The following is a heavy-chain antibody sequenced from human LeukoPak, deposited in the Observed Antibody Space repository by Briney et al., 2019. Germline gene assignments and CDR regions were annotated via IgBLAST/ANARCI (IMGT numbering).Heavy chain of an antibody. CDR2: ISSSSNYI. CDR1: GFTFSSYS. D-gene: IGHD3-9*01. CDR3: ARVQSGILTGYIDY. J-gene: IGHJ4*02. Sequence: PGGSLRLSCVASGFTFSSYSMNWVRQAPGKGLQWVSSISSSSNYIHYADSVKGRFTISRDNAKNSLYLQMNSLRAEDTAVYYCARVQSGILTGYIDYWGQGTLVTVSS. V-gene: IGHV3-21*01.